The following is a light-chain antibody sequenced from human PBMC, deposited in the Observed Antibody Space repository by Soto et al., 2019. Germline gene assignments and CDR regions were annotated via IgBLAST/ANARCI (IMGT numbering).Light chain of an antibody. CDR2: DAS. CDR3: QQRSTWPLVM. Sequence: EIVLTQSPATLSLSPGETATLSCRASQSVSTYLAWYQQRPGQPPRLLIYDASSRATGIPARFSGSGSGTDVTLTISSLETEVFAVYYCQQRSTWPLVMFGHGTSVDV. CDR1: QSVSTY. J-gene: IGKJ3*01. V-gene: IGKV3-11*01.